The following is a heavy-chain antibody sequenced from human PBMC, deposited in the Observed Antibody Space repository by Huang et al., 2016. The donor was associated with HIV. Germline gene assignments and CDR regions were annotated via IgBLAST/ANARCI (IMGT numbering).Heavy chain of an antibody. CDR1: GGSIRSGGYY. J-gene: IGHJ3*02. V-gene: IGHV4-30-4*08. CDR2: IYYSGST. CDR3: ARDTDGGRTFDI. D-gene: IGHD2-2*02. Sequence: QVQLQESGPGLVKPSQTLSLTCTVSGGSIRSGGYYWSWIRQPPGQGLEWIGYIYYSGSTYYNPSLKSRVTISVDTSKNQFSLKLSSVTAADTAVYYCARDTDGGRTFDIWGQGTMVTVSS.